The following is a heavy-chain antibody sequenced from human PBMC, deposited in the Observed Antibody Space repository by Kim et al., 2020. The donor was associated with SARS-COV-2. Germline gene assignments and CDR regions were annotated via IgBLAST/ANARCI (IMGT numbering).Heavy chain of an antibody. D-gene: IGHD3-16*01. CDR1: GFIFSNSA. V-gene: IGHV1-58*02. Sequence: SVKVSCKASGFIFSNSAIQWVRQARGQRLEWVGKIVVGSGSTNYSQSFQDRVTITREMSINTVYMELTGLRSEDTAIYYCAASLYSAYDGGLYYYGLDVWGQGTTVTGSS. CDR2: IVVGSGST. J-gene: IGHJ6*02. CDR3: AASLYSAYDGGLYYYGLDV.